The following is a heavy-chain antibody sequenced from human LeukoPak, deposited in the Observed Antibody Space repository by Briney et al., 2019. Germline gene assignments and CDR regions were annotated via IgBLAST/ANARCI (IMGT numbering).Heavy chain of an antibody. CDR3: ARTRHVLRYFDWSGFDP. Sequence: GASVKVSCKASGYTFTGYYMHGVRQAPGQGLEWMGRINPNSGGTNYAQKFQGRVTMTRDTSISTAYMELSRLRSDDTAVYYCARTRHVLRYFDWSGFDPWGQGTLVTVSS. CDR1: GYTFTGYY. V-gene: IGHV1-2*06. J-gene: IGHJ5*02. D-gene: IGHD3-9*01. CDR2: INPNSGGT.